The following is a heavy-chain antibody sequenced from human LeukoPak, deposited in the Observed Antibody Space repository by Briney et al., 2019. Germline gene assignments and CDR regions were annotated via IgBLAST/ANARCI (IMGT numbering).Heavy chain of an antibody. J-gene: IGHJ4*02. V-gene: IGHV3-30*04. Sequence: GGSLRLSCAASGFTFSSYEMHWVRQAPGKGPEWVAVISYDGSNKGYADTVKGRFTISRDNSKNTLDLQMNSLRVEDTAVYYCARGSARDDSSGYYEDYWGQGTLVTVSS. D-gene: IGHD3-22*01. CDR3: ARGSARDDSSGYYEDY. CDR1: GFTFSSYE. CDR2: ISYDGSNK.